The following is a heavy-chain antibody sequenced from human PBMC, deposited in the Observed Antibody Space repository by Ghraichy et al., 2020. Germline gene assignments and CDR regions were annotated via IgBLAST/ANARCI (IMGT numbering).Heavy chain of an antibody. J-gene: IGHJ6*03. CDR3: AKSSSSSPYYYYYMDV. V-gene: IGHV3-23*01. D-gene: IGHD6-6*01. CDR2: ISGSGGRT. Sequence: SCAASGFTFSSYALNWVRQAPGKGLEWVSTISGSGGRTYYADSVKGRFTISRDDSKNTLYLQMSSLRAEDTAVYYCAKSSSSSPYYYYYMDVWGKGTTVTVSS. CDR1: GFTFSSYA.